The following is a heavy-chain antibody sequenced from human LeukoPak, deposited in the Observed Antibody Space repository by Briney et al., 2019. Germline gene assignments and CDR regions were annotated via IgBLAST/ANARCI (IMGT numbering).Heavy chain of an antibody. V-gene: IGHV3-30*02. CDR2: IWYDGSNK. Sequence: PGGSLRLSCAASGFTFSSYGMHWVRQAPGKGLEWVAVIWYDGSNKYYADSVKSRFTISRDNSKNTLYLQMNSLSAEDTAVYYCAKVKGSWSSYYGMDVWGQGTTVTVSS. CDR1: GFTFSSYG. D-gene: IGHD2-8*01. J-gene: IGHJ6*02. CDR3: AKVKGSWSSYYGMDV.